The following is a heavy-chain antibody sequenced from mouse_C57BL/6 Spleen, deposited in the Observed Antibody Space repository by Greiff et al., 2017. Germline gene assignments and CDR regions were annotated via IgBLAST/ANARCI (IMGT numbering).Heavy chain of an antibody. CDR3: ALIPQYYGSSPYYYAMDY. Sequence: QVQLQQPGAELVKPGASVKLSCKASGYTFTSYWMHWVKQRPGQGLEWIGMIHPNSGSTNYNEKFKSKATLTVDKSSSTAYMQLSSLTSEDSAVYYCALIPQYYGSSPYYYAMDYWGQGTSVTVSS. D-gene: IGHD1-1*01. CDR1: GYTFTSYW. V-gene: IGHV1-64*01. J-gene: IGHJ4*01. CDR2: IHPNSGST.